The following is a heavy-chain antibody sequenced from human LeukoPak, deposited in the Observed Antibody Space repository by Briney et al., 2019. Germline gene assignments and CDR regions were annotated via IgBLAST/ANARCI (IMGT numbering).Heavy chain of an antibody. Sequence: SQTLSLTCTVSGGSINSGDYYWSWIRQPPGKGLEWIGYIYYSGSTYYNPSLKSRVTISVDTSKNQFSLKLSSVTAADTAVYYCARALKLLLLVYYFDYCGQGTLVTVSS. CDR1: GGSINSGDYY. CDR2: IYYSGST. D-gene: IGHD3-22*01. V-gene: IGHV4-30-4*01. CDR3: ARALKLLLLVYYFDY. J-gene: IGHJ4*02.